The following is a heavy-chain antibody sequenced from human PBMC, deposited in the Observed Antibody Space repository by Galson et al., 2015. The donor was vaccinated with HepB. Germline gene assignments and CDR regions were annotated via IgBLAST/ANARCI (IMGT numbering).Heavy chain of an antibody. J-gene: IGHJ4*02. D-gene: IGHD6-6*01. CDR3: AALSDSSSSKPHDY. Sequence: SLRLSCAASGFTFSDYGMHWVRQAPGKGLEWVAVISYDGSNKYYADSVKGRFTISRDNSKNTLYLQMNSLRAEDTAVYYCAALSDSSSSKPHDYWGQGTLVIVSS. V-gene: IGHV3-30*03. CDR2: ISYDGSNK. CDR1: GFTFSDYG.